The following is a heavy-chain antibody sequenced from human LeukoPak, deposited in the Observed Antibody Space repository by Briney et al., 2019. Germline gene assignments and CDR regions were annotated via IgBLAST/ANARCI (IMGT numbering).Heavy chain of an antibody. V-gene: IGHV3-23*01. D-gene: IGHD3-10*01. J-gene: IGHJ4*02. Sequence: GGSLRLSCVASGFTLRSYVMNWVRQTPGKGLEWVSSISGSGDSTFYADSVKGRFSISRDNSKNTLYLQVNGLRTEDTAVYYSAIKAKGDYWGQGTLVTVSS. CDR2: ISGSGDST. CDR3: AIKAKGDY. CDR1: GFTLRSYV.